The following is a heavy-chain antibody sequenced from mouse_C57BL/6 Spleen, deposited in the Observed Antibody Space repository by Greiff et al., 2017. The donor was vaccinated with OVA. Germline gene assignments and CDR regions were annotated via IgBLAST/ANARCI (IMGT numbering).Heavy chain of an antibody. J-gene: IGHJ4*01. CDR2: IWRGGST. V-gene: IGHV2-5*01. CDR1: GFSLTSYG. D-gene: IGHD2-2*01. Sequence: QVQLQQSGPGLVQPSQSLSITCTVSGFSLTSYGVHWVRQSPGKGLEWLGVIWRGGSTDYNAAFMSRLSITTDNSKSQVFFKMNSLQAEDSAIYYCAKNYGYDPYAMDYWGQGTSVTVSS. CDR3: AKNYGYDPYAMDY.